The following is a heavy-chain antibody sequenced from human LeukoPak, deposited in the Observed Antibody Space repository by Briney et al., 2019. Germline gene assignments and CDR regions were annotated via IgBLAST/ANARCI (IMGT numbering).Heavy chain of an antibody. CDR3: AREALAVAGTDDGFDI. CDR2: IGTAGDT. V-gene: IGHV3-13*01. D-gene: IGHD6-19*01. CDR1: GFTFSSYD. J-gene: IGHJ3*02. Sequence: PGGSLRLSCAASGFTFSSYDMHWVRQVTGKGLEWVSGIGTAGDTYYPGSVKGRFTISRENAKNSLYLQMNSLSAGDTAVYYCAREALAVAGTDDGFDIWGQGTMVTVSS.